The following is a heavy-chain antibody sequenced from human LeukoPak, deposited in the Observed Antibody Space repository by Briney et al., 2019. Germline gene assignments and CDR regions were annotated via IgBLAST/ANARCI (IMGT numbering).Heavy chain of an antibody. Sequence: ASVKVSCKASGYTFTSYDINWVRQATGQGLEWMGWMNPNSGNTGYAQKFQGRVTITRNTSISTAYMELSSLRSEDTAVYYCARGMETRYYDFWSGYPYYYYYYMDVWGKGTTVTVSS. CDR3: ARGMETRYYDFWSGYPYYYYYYMDV. D-gene: IGHD3-3*01. CDR2: MNPNSGNT. V-gene: IGHV1-8*03. J-gene: IGHJ6*03. CDR1: GYTFTSYD.